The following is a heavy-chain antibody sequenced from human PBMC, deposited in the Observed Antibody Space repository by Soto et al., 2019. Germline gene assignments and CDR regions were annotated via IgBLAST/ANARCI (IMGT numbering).Heavy chain of an antibody. CDR3: ARDRDYAFDY. D-gene: IGHD2-2*01. J-gene: IGHJ4*02. CDR1: GFTFITYT. CDR2: ISPDGSM. Sequence: GGSLRLSCTASGFTFITYTMNWVRQAPGKGLGWISYISPDGSMYYADSVKSRFTISRDNAKNSLFLQMNSLRDEDTAVYYCARDRDYAFDYWGLGTLVTVSS. V-gene: IGHV3-48*02.